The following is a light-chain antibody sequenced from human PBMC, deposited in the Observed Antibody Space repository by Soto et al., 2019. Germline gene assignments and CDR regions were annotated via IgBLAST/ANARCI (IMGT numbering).Light chain of an antibody. V-gene: IGKV1-39*01. Sequence: DIHMSQSPSTPSASVGDRVSITCRASQTISSWLAWYQQKPGKAPKLLIYAASSLQSGVPSRFSGSGSGTDFTLTISSLQPEDFATYYCQQSFSTLVTFGGGTKVDIK. J-gene: IGKJ4*01. CDR1: QTISSW. CDR3: QQSFSTLVT. CDR2: AAS.